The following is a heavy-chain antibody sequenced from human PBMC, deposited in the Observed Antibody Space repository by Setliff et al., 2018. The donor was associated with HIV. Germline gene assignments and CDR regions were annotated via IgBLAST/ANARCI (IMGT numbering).Heavy chain of an antibody. CDR3: ARQPGGNYYPAYSDY. CDR2: IYHSGNT. J-gene: IGHJ4*02. Sequence: LSLTCVVSGYSISSGYYWGWIRQPPGKGLEWIGSIYHSGNTYYNPSLKSRVTMSVDTAKNQFSLKLRSVTAADTAVYYCARQPGGNYYPAYSDYWGQGTLVTVSS. V-gene: IGHV4-38-2*01. D-gene: IGHD1-26*01. CDR1: GYSISSGYY.